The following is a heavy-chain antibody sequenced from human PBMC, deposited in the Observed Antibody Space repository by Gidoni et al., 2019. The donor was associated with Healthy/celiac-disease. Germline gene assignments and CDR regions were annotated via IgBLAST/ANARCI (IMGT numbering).Heavy chain of an antibody. CDR2: ISGSGGST. CDR1: GFTFSSYA. Sequence: EVQLLESGGGLVQPAGSLRLSCAASGFTFSSYAMSWVRQAPGKGLEWVSAISGSGGSTYYADSVKGRFTISRDNSKNTLYLQMNSLRAEDTAVYYCAKDRHYDFVTYYMDVWGKGTTVTVSS. D-gene: IGHD3-3*01. V-gene: IGHV3-23*01. CDR3: AKDRHYDFVTYYMDV. J-gene: IGHJ6*03.